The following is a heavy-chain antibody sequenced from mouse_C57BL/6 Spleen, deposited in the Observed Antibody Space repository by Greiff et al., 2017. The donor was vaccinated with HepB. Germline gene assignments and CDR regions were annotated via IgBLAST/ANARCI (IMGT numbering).Heavy chain of an antibody. J-gene: IGHJ3*01. CDR1: GFTFSSYG. D-gene: IGHD2-12*01. V-gene: IGHV5-6*01. Sequence: VKLMESGGDLVKPGGSLKLSCAASGFTFSSYGMSWVRQTPDKRLEWVATISSGGSYTYYPDSVKGRFTISRDTTKNTLYLQMSSLKSEDTAMYYCARQGTYYTSSREFAYWGQGTLVTVSA. CDR3: ARQGTYYTSSREFAY. CDR2: ISSGGSYT.